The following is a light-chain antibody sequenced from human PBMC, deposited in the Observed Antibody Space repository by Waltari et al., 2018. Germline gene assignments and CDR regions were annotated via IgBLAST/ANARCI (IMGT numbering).Light chain of an antibody. Sequence: QSVLTQPPSVSGAPGQRVTISCTGSSSNIGAGSDVHWYQQVSGTAPKLLIFDNEKRPSGVPDRCSGSRSGTSAYLAITGLQTDDEADYFCQSYDSGQWVFGGGTKVTVL. V-gene: IGLV1-40*01. CDR2: DNE. CDR1: SSNIGAGSD. CDR3: QSYDSGQWV. J-gene: IGLJ3*02.